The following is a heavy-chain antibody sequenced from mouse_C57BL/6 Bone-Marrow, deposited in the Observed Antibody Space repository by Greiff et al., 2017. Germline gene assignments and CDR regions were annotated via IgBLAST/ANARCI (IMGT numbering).Heavy chain of an antibody. V-gene: IGHV5-6*01. CDR3: ARQRDYHSY. J-gene: IGHJ3*01. D-gene: IGHD2-4*01. Sequence: VQLKESGGDLVKPGGSLKLSCAASGFTFSSYGMSWVRQTPDKRLEWVATISSGSSYTYYPDSVKGRFTISRDNAKNTLYMQMSSVESEDTAMYYCARQRDYHSYWGQGTLVTVSA. CDR1: GFTFSSYG. CDR2: ISSGSSYT.